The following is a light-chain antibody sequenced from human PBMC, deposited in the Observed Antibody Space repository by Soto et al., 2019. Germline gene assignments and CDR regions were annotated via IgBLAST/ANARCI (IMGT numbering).Light chain of an antibody. CDR3: QQYNSYGT. CDR1: QSISSW. J-gene: IGKJ1*01. CDR2: DAS. Sequence: DIQMTQSPSSLSASVEDRVTITCRASQSISSWLAWYQQKPGKAPKLLIYDASSLESGVPSRFSGSGSGTEFTLTISILQPDDFATYYCQQYNSYGTFGQGTKVDIK. V-gene: IGKV1-5*01.